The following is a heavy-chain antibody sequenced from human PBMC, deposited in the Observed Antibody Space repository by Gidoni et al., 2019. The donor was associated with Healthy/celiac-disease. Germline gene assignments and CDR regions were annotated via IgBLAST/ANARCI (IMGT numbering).Heavy chain of an antibody. D-gene: IGHD7-27*01. V-gene: IGHV3-23*04. Sequence: EVQLVESGGGLVQPGGSLRLSCAASGFPFSSYAMNWVRQAPGRGLEWVSAISGSGGSTYYADSVKGRFTISRDNSKNTLYLQMSSLRAEDTAVYYCAKDPHWDRYYYYYGMDVWGQGTTVTVSS. CDR1: GFPFSSYA. J-gene: IGHJ6*02. CDR3: AKDPHWDRYYYYYGMDV. CDR2: ISGSGGST.